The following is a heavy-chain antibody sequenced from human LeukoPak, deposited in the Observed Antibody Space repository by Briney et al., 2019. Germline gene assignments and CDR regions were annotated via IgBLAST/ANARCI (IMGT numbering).Heavy chain of an antibody. CDR2: INHSGST. Sequence: SETLSLTCAVYGGSFSGYYWSWIRHPPRKGLEWIGEINHSGSTNYNPSLKSRVTISVDTSKNQFSLKLSSVTAADTAVYYCARARITMVRGVMWFFDYWGQGTLVTVSS. D-gene: IGHD3-10*01. J-gene: IGHJ4*02. CDR1: GGSFSGYY. CDR3: ARARITMVRGVMWFFDY. V-gene: IGHV4-34*01.